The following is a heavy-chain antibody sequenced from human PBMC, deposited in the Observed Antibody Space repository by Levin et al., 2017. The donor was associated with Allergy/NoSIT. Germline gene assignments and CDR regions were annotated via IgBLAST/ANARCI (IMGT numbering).Heavy chain of an antibody. D-gene: IGHD3-10*01. CDR1: GFTFSTYA. J-gene: IGHJ3*01. V-gene: IGHV3-23*01. CDR3: AKSNDASGRYGHAFDV. Sequence: QPGGSLRLSCAASGFTFSTYAMIWVRQAPGKGLEWVSSISASGGSTHYADSVKGRFTISRDGSRNTLSLQMNSLRAEDTAVYYCAKSNDASGRYGHAFDVWGHGTMATVSS. CDR2: ISASGGST.